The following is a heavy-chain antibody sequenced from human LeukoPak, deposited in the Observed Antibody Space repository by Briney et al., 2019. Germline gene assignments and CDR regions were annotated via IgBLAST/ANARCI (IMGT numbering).Heavy chain of an antibody. V-gene: IGHV4-39*01. Sequence: SETLSLTCTVSGGSISSSSYYWGWIRQPPGKGLEWIGSIYYSGSTYYNPSLKSRVTISVDTSKNQFSLKLSSVTAADTAVYYCARHLSAYYYDSSGLFDYWGQGTLVTVSS. D-gene: IGHD3-22*01. J-gene: IGHJ4*02. CDR3: ARHLSAYYYDSSGLFDY. CDR2: IYYSGST. CDR1: GGSISSSSYY.